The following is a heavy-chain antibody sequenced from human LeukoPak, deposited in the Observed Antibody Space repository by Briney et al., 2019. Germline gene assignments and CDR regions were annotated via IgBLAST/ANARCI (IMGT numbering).Heavy chain of an antibody. J-gene: IGHJ3*02. CDR3: ARDVPYSGGWYLWAFDI. CDR1: GYTFTSYG. CDR2: ISAYNGNT. Sequence: ASVKVSCKASGYTFTSYGISWVRQAPGQGLEWMGWISAYNGNTNYAQKLQGRVTMTTDTSTSTAYMELRSLRSDDTAVYYCARDVPYSGGWYLWAFDIWGQGTMVTVSS. V-gene: IGHV1-18*01. D-gene: IGHD6-19*01.